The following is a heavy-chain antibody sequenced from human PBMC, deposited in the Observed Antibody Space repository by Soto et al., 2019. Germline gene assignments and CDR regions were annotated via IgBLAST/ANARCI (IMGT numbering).Heavy chain of an antibody. J-gene: IGHJ6*02. CDR2: IRSKAYGGTT. Sequence: GGSLRLSCTASGFTFGDYAMSWFRQAPGKGLEWVGFIRSKAYGGTTEYAASVKGRFTISRDDSKSIAYLQMNSLKTEDTAVYYCTREYSSSSPYYYGMDVWGQGTTVTVSS. CDR1: GFTFGDYA. V-gene: IGHV3-49*03. D-gene: IGHD6-6*01. CDR3: TREYSSSSPYYYGMDV.